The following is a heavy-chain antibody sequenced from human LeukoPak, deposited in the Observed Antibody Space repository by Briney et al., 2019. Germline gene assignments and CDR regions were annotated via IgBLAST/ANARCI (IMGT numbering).Heavy chain of an antibody. Sequence: ASAKVSCKVSGYTLTELSMHWVRQAPGKGLEWMGGFDPEDGGTIYAQKFQGRVTMTEDTSTDTAYMELSSLGSEDTAVYYCATGITGTGYFQHWGQGTLVTVSS. V-gene: IGHV1-24*01. CDR2: FDPEDGGT. CDR1: GYTLTELS. D-gene: IGHD1-7*01. CDR3: ATGITGTGYFQH. J-gene: IGHJ1*01.